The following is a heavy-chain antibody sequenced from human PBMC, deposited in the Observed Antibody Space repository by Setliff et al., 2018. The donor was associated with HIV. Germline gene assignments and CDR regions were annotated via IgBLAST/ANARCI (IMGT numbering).Heavy chain of an antibody. CDR2: IGPYNART. CDR3: ARDDGGYNYAAAGLDI. D-gene: IGHD3-16*01. V-gene: IGHV1-18*01. CDR1: GYMFIAYG. J-gene: IGHJ4*02. Sequence: GASVKVSCKTSGYMFIAYGMSWVRRAPGQGLEWMGWIGPYNARTEYAQKFQGRVSLTIDTSASTAYMELRSLRSDDTAVYYCARDDGGYNYAAAGLDIWSQKILVTVSS.